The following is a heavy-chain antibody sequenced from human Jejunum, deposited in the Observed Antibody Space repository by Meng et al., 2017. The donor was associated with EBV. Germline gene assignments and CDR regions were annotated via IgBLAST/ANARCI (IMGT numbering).Heavy chain of an antibody. J-gene: IGHJ4*02. V-gene: IGHV4-34*02. Sequence: VQLQQLGAGLLKPSYTRSLTCAVYRGSFSGYYWSWIPQHQGKGLEWIGEINHSGSTNCNPYLRSRVTISVETSKNQFSLRLNSVPAAYTAVYYCARVAFSYTTRSLDSWGQGTLVTVSS. CDR2: INHSGST. D-gene: IGHD3-16*02. CDR3: ARVAFSYTTRSLDS. CDR1: RGSFSGYY.